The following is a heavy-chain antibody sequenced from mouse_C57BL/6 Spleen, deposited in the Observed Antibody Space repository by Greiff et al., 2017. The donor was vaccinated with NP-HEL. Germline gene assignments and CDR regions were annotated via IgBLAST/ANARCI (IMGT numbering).Heavy chain of an antibody. V-gene: IGHV1-18*01. CDR2: INPNNGGT. CDR3: ARKECYYYGSSSDWYFDV. J-gene: IGHJ1*03. Sequence: EVQLQQSGPELVKPGASVKIPCKASGYTFTDYNMDWVKQSHGKSLEWIGDINPNNGGTIYNQKFKGKATLTVDKSSSTAYMELRSLTSEDTAVYYRARKECYYYGSSSDWYFDVWGTGTTVTVSS. D-gene: IGHD1-1*01. CDR1: GYTFTDYN.